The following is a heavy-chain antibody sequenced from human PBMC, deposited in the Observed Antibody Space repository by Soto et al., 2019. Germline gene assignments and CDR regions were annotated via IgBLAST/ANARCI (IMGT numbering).Heavy chain of an antibody. V-gene: IGHV1-69*12. CDR1: GGTFSSYA. D-gene: IGHD2-15*01. CDR2: IIPIYDIT. CDR3: ARYRHCSGNSCNYYYYMDV. Sequence: QVQLVQSGAEVKKPGSSVKVSCKASGGTFSSYAITWVRQAPGQGLEWMGGIIPIYDITDHAQNFQGRVTSTADEXXSXAXXELRSLTSDDTAVYYCARYRHCSGNSCNYYYYMDVWGQGTTVTVSS. J-gene: IGHJ6*02.